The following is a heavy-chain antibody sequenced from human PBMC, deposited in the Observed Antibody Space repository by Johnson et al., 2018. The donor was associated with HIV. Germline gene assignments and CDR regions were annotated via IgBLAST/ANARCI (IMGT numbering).Heavy chain of an antibody. Sequence: QASGKGLEWVGRIRGRANTYATAYAASLKGSFTISRDDSTNTAYLQMNSLTPEDTAVYYCARAKGGSYSDEQGAFDIWGQGTMVTVSS. D-gene: IGHD1-26*01. V-gene: IGHV3-73*01. CDR2: IRGRANTYAT. J-gene: IGHJ3*02. CDR3: ARAKGGSYSDEQGAFDI.